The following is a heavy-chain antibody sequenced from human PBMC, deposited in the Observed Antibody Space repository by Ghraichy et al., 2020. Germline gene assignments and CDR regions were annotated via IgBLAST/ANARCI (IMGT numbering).Heavy chain of an antibody. D-gene: IGHD1-26*01. V-gene: IGHV3-7*03. CDR1: NFMFSSYW. J-gene: IGHJ4*02. CDR3: ARLKVEFDY. Sequence: GESLNISCAASNFMFSSYWMSWVRQAPGKGLEWVATIDQDGSEKKYVDSVKGRFTISRDNAKNSLFLQLSSLRADDAAVYYCARLKVEFDYWGQGTLVSVSS. CDR2: IDQDGSEK.